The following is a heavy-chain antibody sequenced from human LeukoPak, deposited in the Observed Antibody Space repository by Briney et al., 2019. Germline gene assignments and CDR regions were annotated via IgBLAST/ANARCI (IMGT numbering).Heavy chain of an antibody. D-gene: IGHD1-1*01. CDR3: ARGYNWDGGAFDI. J-gene: IGHJ3*02. Sequence: SETLSLTCTVSGASISSSTYYWGWIRQPPGKGLEWIGNIYYSGSTYYNPSLKSRVTISVDTSKNQFSLKLSSVTAADTAVYYCARGYNWDGGAFDIWGQGTMVTVSS. CDR1: GASISSSTYY. V-gene: IGHV4-39*07. CDR2: IYYSGST.